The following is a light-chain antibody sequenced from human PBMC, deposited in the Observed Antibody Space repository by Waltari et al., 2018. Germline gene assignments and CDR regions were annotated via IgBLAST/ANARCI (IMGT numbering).Light chain of an antibody. CDR2: WAS. CDR1: QSVFYRSDNKNY. J-gene: IGKJ1*01. CDR3: QQYYRSRT. Sequence: DIVMTQSPDSLAVSLGERATIDCKSSQSVFYRSDNKNYLAWYQHKPGQPPKLPFYWASTRECGVPDRFSASGSGTDFTLTINNLQAEDVAVYYCQQYYRSRTFGQGTKVEIK. V-gene: IGKV4-1*01.